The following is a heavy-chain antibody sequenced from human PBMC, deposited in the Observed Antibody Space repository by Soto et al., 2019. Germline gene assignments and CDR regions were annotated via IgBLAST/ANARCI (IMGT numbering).Heavy chain of an antibody. Sequence: QMQLVQSGAEVKKPGASVTVSCKASDYIFTTYGISWVRQAPGQGLEWMGGVSPYSNTTNYARRFQGRVTMTTETSTSTVYMELRSLRSDDTAMYYCARNGERDLGLNYYFYYGMDVWGQGTSVTVSS. V-gene: IGHV1-18*01. CDR2: VSPYSNTT. J-gene: IGHJ6*02. CDR1: DYIFTTYG. CDR3: ARNGERDLGLNYYFYYGMDV. D-gene: IGHD3-10*01.